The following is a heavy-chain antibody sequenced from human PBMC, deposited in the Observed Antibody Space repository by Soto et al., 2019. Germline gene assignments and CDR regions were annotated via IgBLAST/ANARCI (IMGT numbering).Heavy chain of an antibody. CDR1: GFTFSNAW. V-gene: IGHV3-15*07. CDR2: IKSKTDGGTT. J-gene: IGHJ4*02. D-gene: IGHD6-13*01. Sequence: PGGSLRLSCAASGFTFSNAWMNWVRQAPGKGLEWVGRIKSKTDGGTTDYAAPVKGRFTISRDDSKNTLYLQMNSLKTEDTAVYYCTTGGWPYSSSWRAFRAFDYWGQGTLVTVSS. CDR3: TTGGWPYSSSWRAFRAFDY.